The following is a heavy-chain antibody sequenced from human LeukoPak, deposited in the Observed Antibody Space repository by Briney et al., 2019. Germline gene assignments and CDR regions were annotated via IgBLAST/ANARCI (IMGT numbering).Heavy chain of an antibody. Sequence: SVKVSCKTSGGTFTSYAITWVRQAPGQGLEWMGKIIPISGTTNYAQKFQGRVTFTADESTSTAYMELSSLRSEDTALYYCARKLRLGGNWFDPWGQGTLVTVSS. CDR2: IIPISGTT. V-gene: IGHV1-69*13. J-gene: IGHJ5*02. D-gene: IGHD1-26*01. CDR3: ARKLRLGGNWFDP. CDR1: GGTFTSYA.